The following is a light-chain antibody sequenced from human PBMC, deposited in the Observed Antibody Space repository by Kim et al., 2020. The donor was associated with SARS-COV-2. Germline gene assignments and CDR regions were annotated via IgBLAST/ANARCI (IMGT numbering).Light chain of an antibody. CDR3: CSFTSGVNWI. V-gene: IGLV2-23*02. J-gene: IGLJ3*02. CDR2: DIS. Sequence: QSALTQPASLSGSPGQSITISCSGTINDVGTYSLISWYQQSPGKAPRLIIFDISKRPSGISGRFSGSKSGNTASLTISSLEPDDEADYFCCSFTSGVNWIFGGGTKLTVL. CDR1: INDVGTYSL.